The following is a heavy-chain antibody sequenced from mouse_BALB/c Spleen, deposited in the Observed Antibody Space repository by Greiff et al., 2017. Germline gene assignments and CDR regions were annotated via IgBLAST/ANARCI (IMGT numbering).Heavy chain of an antibody. CDR1: GFNIKDTY. Sequence: VQLQQSGAELVKPGASVKLSCTASGFNIKDTYMHWVKQRPEQGLEWIGRIDPANGNTKYDPKFQGKATITEDTTSNTPYLQLSTLTSEDTAVYYVVSGWVAYWGQGTTLTVSS. V-gene: IGHV14-3*02. CDR3: VSGWVAY. CDR2: IDPANGNT. J-gene: IGHJ2*01. D-gene: IGHD3-3*01.